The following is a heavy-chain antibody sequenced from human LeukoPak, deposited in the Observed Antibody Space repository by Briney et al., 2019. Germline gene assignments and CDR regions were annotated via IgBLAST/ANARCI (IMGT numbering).Heavy chain of an antibody. CDR1: GFTFDDYA. D-gene: IGHD6-19*01. V-gene: IGHV3-30*04. CDR3: ARTSYSSGWSPFDY. J-gene: IGHJ4*02. Sequence: PGGSLRLSCAASGFTFDDYAMHWVRQAPGKGLEWVAVISYDGRNNYYADSVKGRFTISRDNSKNTLYLQMNSLRAEDTAVFYCARTSYSSGWSPFDYWGQGTLVSVSS. CDR2: ISYDGRNN.